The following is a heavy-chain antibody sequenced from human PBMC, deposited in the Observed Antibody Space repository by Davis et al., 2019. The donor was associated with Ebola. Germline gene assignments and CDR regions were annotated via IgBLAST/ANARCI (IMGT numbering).Heavy chain of an antibody. V-gene: IGHV1-2*06. CDR2: VILKSGAT. D-gene: IGHD3-10*01. CDR3: ARGRYSYGSGTKYWGLQY. CDR1: GYTFTDYN. J-gene: IGHJ4*02. Sequence: ASVKVSCKASGYTFTDYNIHWMRQAPGQGLEWLGRVILKSGATNYAQKFQGRVTMTRDTSISTVYMELSSLRSDDTAVYYCARGRYSYGSGTKYWGLQYWGQGTLVTVSS.